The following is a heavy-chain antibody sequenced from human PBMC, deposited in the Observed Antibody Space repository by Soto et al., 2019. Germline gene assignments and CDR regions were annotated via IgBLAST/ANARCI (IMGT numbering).Heavy chain of an antibody. CDR2: VYYSGTT. V-gene: IGHV4-59*01. D-gene: IGHD6-13*01. CDR1: GGSISSYY. CDR3: ARAGSTWRYFFDY. Sequence: SETLSLTCTVSGGSISSYYWTWIRQPPGKGLEWVGYVYYSGTTYYNPSLQSRVTISVDTSKNQFSLKVKSVTAADTAIYYCARAGSTWRYFFDYWGQGSLVTVLL. J-gene: IGHJ4*02.